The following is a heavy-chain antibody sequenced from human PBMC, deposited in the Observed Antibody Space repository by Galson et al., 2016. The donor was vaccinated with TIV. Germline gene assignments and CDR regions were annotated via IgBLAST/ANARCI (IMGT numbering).Heavy chain of an antibody. CDR3: ARAEGWRLDH. V-gene: IGHV2-70*11. J-gene: IGHJ4*02. Sequence: ALVKPTQTLTLTCTFSGFSLSTRGMCVSWIRQPPRKALEWLARIDYDDDKYYSTSLKSRLTISKDTSKNQVVLTMTNMDPVDTATYYCARAEGWRLDHWGQGTLVTVSS. D-gene: IGHD6-25*01. CDR1: GFSLSTRGMC. CDR2: IDYDDDK.